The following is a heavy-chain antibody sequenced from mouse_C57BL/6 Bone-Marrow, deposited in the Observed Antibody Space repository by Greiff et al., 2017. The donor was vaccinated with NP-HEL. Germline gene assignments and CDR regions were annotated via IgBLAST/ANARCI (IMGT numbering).Heavy chain of an antibody. CDR2: ISYDGSN. CDR3: ARDGYYWYFDV. J-gene: IGHJ1*03. V-gene: IGHV3-6*01. CDR1: GYSITSGYY. D-gene: IGHD2-2*01. Sequence: VHLQQSGPGLVKPSQSLSLTCSVTGYSITSGYYWNWIRQFPGNKLEWMGYISYDGSNNYNPSLKNRISITRDTSKNQFFLKLNSVTTEDTATYYCARDGYYWYFDVWGTGTTVTVSS.